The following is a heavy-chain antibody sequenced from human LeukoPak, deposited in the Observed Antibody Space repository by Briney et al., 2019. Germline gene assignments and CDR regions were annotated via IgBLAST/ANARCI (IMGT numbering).Heavy chain of an antibody. CDR2: IYYSGNT. CDR1: GGSISSSSYY. J-gene: IGHJ4*02. D-gene: IGHD3-10*01. V-gene: IGHV4-61*01. Sequence: KPSETLSLTCTVSGGSISSSSYYWSWIRQPPGKGLEWIGYIYYSGNTNYNPSLKSRVTISVDTSKNQFSLKLSSVTAADTAVYYCATTYYYGSGSYSLVYWGQGTLVTVSS. CDR3: ATTYYYGSGSYSLVY.